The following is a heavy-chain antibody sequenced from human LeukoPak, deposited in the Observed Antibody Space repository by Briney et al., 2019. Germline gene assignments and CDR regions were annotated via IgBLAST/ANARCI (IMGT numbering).Heavy chain of an antibody. CDR1: GGSFSGYY. CDR2: INHSGST. Sequence: SATLSLTCAVYGGSFSGYYWNWIRQPPGKGLEWIGEINHSGSTNYNPSLKSRVTISVDTSKNQFSLKLSSVTAADTAVYYCASGGNSALFDYWGQGTLVTVSS. V-gene: IGHV4-34*01. J-gene: IGHJ4*02. CDR3: ASGGNSALFDY. D-gene: IGHD4-23*01.